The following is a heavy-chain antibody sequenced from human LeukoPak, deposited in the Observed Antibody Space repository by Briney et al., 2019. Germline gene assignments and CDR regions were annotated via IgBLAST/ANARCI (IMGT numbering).Heavy chain of an antibody. J-gene: IGHJ4*01. CDR3: TSHGSSGHDPLT. CDR2: IYYTGST. CDR1: GDSIRSYH. Sequence: PSETLSLTCTVSGDSIRSYHWNWIRRPPGKGLEWIGYIYYTGSTSYNPSLKSRVTISLDTSKSQFSLRLTSVTAADTAVYYCTSHGSSGHDPLTWGQGTLVTVSS. V-gene: IGHV4-59*08. D-gene: IGHD5-12*01.